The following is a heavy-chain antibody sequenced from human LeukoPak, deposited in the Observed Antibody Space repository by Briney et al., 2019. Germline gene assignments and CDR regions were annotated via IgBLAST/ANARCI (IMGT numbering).Heavy chain of an antibody. CDR3: ARDREYQPYIH. V-gene: IGHV1-2*02. Sequence: ASVKVSCKASGYTFTDYYMHWVRQAPGQGLEWMGWINPHSGGTNYAQKFQGRVTMTRDTSISTAYMELSRLRSDDTAVYYCARDREYQPYIHWGQGTLVTVSS. CDR2: INPHSGGT. D-gene: IGHD2-2*01. J-gene: IGHJ4*02. CDR1: GYTFTDYY.